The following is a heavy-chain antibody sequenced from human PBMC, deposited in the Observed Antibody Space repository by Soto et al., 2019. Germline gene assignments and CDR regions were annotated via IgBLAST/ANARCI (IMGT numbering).Heavy chain of an antibody. V-gene: IGHV1-18*01. CDR1: GYTFPNYG. Sequence: ASVKVSCKASGYTFPNYGISWVRQAPGQGPEWMGWIDSDIGNTNYARELQDRVSMTIDTSTSTAYMELSSLRSEDTAVYYCARGSYTMVRGVLFDYWGQGTLVTV. J-gene: IGHJ4*02. CDR2: IDSDIGNT. D-gene: IGHD3-10*01. CDR3: ARGSYTMVRGVLFDY.